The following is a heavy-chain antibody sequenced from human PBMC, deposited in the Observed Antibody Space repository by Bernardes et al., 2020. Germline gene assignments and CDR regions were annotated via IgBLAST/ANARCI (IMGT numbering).Heavy chain of an antibody. V-gene: IGHV4-38-2*02. J-gene: IGHJ5*02. CDR1: GYSISNGYY. D-gene: IGHD3-10*01. Sequence: SETLSLTCAVSGYSISNGYYWGWIRQPPGKGLEWIGNIHHSGSTYYNSSLKSRVTISVDTSKNQFSLKLNSVTAADTAIYYCARDFTLWFGGNWFDPWGQGTLVTVSS. CDR2: IHHSGST. CDR3: ARDFTLWFGGNWFDP.